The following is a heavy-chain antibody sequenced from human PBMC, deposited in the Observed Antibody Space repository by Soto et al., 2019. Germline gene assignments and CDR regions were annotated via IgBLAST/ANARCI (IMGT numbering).Heavy chain of an antibody. D-gene: IGHD3-9*01. V-gene: IGHV3-49*03. J-gene: IGHJ3*02. CDR2: IRSKAYGGTT. CDR1: GFTFGDYA. CDR3: TRDTPTRILRYFDWLGDDAFDI. Sequence: HPGGSLRLSCTASGFTFGDYAMSWFRQAPGKGLEWVGFIRSKAYGGTTEYAASVKGRFTISRDDSKSIAYLQMNSLKTEDTAVYYCTRDTPTRILRYFDWLGDDAFDIWGQGTMVTVSS.